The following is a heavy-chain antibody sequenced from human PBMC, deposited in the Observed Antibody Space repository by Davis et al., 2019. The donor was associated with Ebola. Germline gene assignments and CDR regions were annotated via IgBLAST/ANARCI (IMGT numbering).Heavy chain of an antibody. CDR3: AREMGGFVLMAYYYYGMDV. J-gene: IGHJ6*02. Sequence: PSETLSLTCTVSGGSISSSSYYWGWIRQPPGKGLEWIGSIYYSGSTYYNPSLKSRVTISVDTSKNQFSLKLSSVTAADTAVYYCAREMGGFVLMAYYYYGMDVWGQGTTVTVSS. CDR2: IYYSGST. D-gene: IGHD2-8*01. V-gene: IGHV4-39*02. CDR1: GGSISSSSYY.